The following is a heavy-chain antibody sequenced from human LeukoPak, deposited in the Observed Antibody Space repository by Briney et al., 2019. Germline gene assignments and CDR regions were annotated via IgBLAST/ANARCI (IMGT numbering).Heavy chain of an antibody. CDR1: GYTFTGYY. J-gene: IGHJ3*02. CDR3: ASGGPKWVTYHDAFDI. Sequence: ASVKVSCKASGYTFTGYYMHWVRQAPGQGLEWMGRINPNSGGTNYAQKFQGRVTITTDESTSTAYMELSSLRSEDTAVYYCASGGPKWVTYHDAFDIWGQGTMVTVSS. CDR2: INPNSGGT. D-gene: IGHD1-26*01. V-gene: IGHV1-2*06.